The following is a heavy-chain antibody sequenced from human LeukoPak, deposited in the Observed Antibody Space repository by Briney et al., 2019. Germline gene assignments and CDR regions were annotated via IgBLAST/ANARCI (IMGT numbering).Heavy chain of an antibody. V-gene: IGHV6-1*01. Sequence: SQTLSLTCAISGDSISTNSVAWNWIRQSPSRGLEWLGRTYYRSKWYNDYAVSVKGRITIDPDTSRNQFSLQLNSVTPEDTAVYYCARHSWRGNNYFDPWGQGTLVTVSS. CDR3: ARHSWRGNNYFDP. J-gene: IGHJ5*02. CDR2: TYYRSKWYN. CDR1: GDSISTNSVA. D-gene: IGHD3-3*02.